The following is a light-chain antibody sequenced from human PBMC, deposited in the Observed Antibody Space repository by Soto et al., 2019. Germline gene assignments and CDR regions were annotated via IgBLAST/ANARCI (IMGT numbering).Light chain of an antibody. CDR1: QSVSNF. CDR3: QQRSNWPGT. J-gene: IGKJ4*01. Sequence: EIVLSQSPATLSLSPGERATLSCRASQSVSNFLAWYQQKPGQAPRLLISDASNRATGIPARFSGSGSGTAFTLTISSLEPEDFAVYYCQQRSNWPGTFGGGTKVEIK. CDR2: DAS. V-gene: IGKV3-11*01.